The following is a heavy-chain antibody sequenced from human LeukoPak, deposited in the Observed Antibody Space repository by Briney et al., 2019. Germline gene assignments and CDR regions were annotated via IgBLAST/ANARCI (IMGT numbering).Heavy chain of an antibody. CDR3: ARSSDYFTYFSL. Sequence: GGSLRLSCAASGFTLSDYYMTWIRQAPGKGLEWVSYMSSTGNTIYYADSVKGRFTVSRDNAKNSLFLQMDSLRAEDTAVYYCARSSDYFTYFSLWGRGSLVTVSS. J-gene: IGHJ2*01. CDR2: MSSTGNTI. D-gene: IGHD2/OR15-2a*01. V-gene: IGHV3-11*01. CDR1: GFTLSDYY.